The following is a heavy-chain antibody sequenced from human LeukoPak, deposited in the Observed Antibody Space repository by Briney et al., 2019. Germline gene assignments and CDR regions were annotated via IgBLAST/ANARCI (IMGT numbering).Heavy chain of an antibody. Sequence: GRSLRLSCAASGFTFSSYAMSWVRQAPGKGLEWVSAISGGGGSTYYADSVKGRFTISGDNSKNTLYLQMNSLRAEDTAVYYCAKDHDHDYVWGSYRYLYAFDIWGQGTMVTVSS. CDR2: ISGGGGST. D-gene: IGHD3-16*02. V-gene: IGHV3-23*01. J-gene: IGHJ3*02. CDR3: AKDHDHDYVWGSYRYLYAFDI. CDR1: GFTFSSYA.